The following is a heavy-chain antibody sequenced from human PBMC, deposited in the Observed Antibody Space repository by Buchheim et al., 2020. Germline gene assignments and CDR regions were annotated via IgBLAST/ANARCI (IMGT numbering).Heavy chain of an antibody. J-gene: IGHJ6*02. V-gene: IGHV3-33*01. CDR2: IWYDGSNK. Sequence: QVQLVESGGGVVQPGRSLRLSCAASGFTFSSYGMHWVRQAPGKGLEWVAVIWYDGSNKYYADSVKGRFTISRDNSKNTLHLQMNSLRAEDTAVYYCARVDYDFWSGYYTPRYYYYGMDVWGRETT. CDR3: ARVDYDFWSGYYTPRYYYYGMDV. CDR1: GFTFSSYG. D-gene: IGHD3-3*01.